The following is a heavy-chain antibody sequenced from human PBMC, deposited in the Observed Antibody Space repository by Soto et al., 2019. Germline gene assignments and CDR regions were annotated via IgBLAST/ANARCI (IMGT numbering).Heavy chain of an antibody. CDR1: GGSINSGGYY. D-gene: IGHD3-10*01. CDR2: ISYSGNT. V-gene: IGHV4-31*03. Sequence: QVQLQESGPGLVKPSQTLSLTCNVSGGSINSGGYYWSWIRQHPGKGLEWIGYISYSGNTYYNPSLRSRVTISIDMSKSHFSLNLTAVTAADTAVYHCARAVPGFYGMDVWGQGTTVTVSS. J-gene: IGHJ6*02. CDR3: ARAVPGFYGMDV.